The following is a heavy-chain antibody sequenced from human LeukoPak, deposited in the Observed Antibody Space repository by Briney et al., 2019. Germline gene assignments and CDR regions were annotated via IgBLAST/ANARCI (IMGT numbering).Heavy chain of an antibody. Sequence: GGSLRLSCAASGFTFSSYAMSWVRQAPGKGLEWVSAISGSGGSTYYADSVKGRFTISRDNSKNTLYLQMNSLRAEDTAVYYCAKSRGTMVTTRDLNFDYWGQGTLVTVSS. V-gene: IGHV3-23*01. D-gene: IGHD4-17*01. CDR2: ISGSGGST. J-gene: IGHJ4*02. CDR3: AKSRGTMVTTRDLNFDY. CDR1: GFTFSSYA.